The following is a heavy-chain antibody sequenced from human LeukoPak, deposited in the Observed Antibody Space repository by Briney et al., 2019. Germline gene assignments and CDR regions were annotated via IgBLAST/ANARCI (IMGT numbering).Heavy chain of an antibody. CDR2: INPNSGGT. D-gene: IGHD3-22*01. Sequence: GASVKVSCKASGYTFTGYYMHWVRQAPGQGLEWMGWINPNSGGTNYAQKFRGRVTMTRDTSISTAYMELSRLRSDDTAVYYCARDYYDSSGYYPPLGYWGQGTLVTVSS. CDR3: ARDYYDSSGYYPPLGY. J-gene: IGHJ4*02. V-gene: IGHV1-2*02. CDR1: GYTFTGYY.